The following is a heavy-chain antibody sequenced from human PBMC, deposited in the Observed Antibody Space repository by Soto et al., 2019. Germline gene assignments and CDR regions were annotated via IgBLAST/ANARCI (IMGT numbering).Heavy chain of an antibody. CDR1: GFSFSTYG. J-gene: IGHJ6*02. V-gene: IGHV3-33*01. CDR2: IWYDGTNT. D-gene: IGHD2-15*01. Sequence: QVQLVESGGGVVRPGRSLRLACEASGFSFSTYGMHWVRQAPGKGLQWVAVIWYDGTNTYYADSVKGRFTISRDNSKETLYLEMNNLRAEDTAVYYCARVEAPLLHSDHYYYGMDVWGQGTTVTVSS. CDR3: ARVEAPLLHSDHYYYGMDV.